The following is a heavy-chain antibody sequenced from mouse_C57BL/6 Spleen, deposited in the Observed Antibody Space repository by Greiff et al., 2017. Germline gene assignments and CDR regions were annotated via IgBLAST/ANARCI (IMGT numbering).Heavy chain of an antibody. CDR1: GYTFTSYW. CDR2: IHPSDSDT. V-gene: IGHV1-74*01. J-gene: IGHJ4*01. Sequence: QVHVKQPGAELVKPGASVKVSCKASGYTFTSYWMHWVKQRPGQGLEWIGRIHPSDSDTNYNQKFKGKATVTVDKSSSTAYMQLSSLTSEDSAVYYCAIELDYYYAMDYWGQGTSGTVAS. CDR3: AIELDYYYAMDY.